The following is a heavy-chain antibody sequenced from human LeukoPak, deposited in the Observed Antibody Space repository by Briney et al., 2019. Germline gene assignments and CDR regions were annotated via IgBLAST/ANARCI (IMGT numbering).Heavy chain of an antibody. CDR3: AKDMRFDWTPYYFDY. J-gene: IGHJ4*02. CDR1: GFTFNSYA. V-gene: IGHV3-23*01. CDR2: ISGSGGST. D-gene: IGHD3-9*01. Sequence: GGSLRLSCAASGFTFNSYAMSWVRQAPGKGLEWVSGISGSGGSTYYADSVKGRFTISRDNSKNTLYLQMNSLRAEDTAVYYCAKDMRFDWTPYYFDYWGQGTLVTVSS.